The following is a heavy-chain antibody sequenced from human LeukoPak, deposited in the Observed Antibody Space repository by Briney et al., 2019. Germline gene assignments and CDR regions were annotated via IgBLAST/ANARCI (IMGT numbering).Heavy chain of an antibody. CDR3: ARRVIAAAGKGLDDAFGI. CDR1: GFTFTDYY. J-gene: IGHJ3*02. D-gene: IGHD6-13*01. CDR2: ISSSGSTI. V-gene: IGHV3-11*01. Sequence: PGGSRRLSCAASGFTFTDYYMSWIRQAPGKGLEWVSYISSSGSTIYYADSVKGRFTISRDNAKNSLYLQMNSLRAEDTAVYYCARRVIAAAGKGLDDAFGIWGQGTMVTVSS.